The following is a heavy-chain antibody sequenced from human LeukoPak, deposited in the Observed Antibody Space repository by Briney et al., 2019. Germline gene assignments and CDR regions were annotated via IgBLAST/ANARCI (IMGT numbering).Heavy chain of an antibody. CDR2: ISWNSGSI. CDR3: AKDDKAAAWGWFDP. CDR1: GFTFDDYA. V-gene: IGHV3-9*01. Sequence: GRSLRLSCAASGFTFDDYAMHWVRQAPGKGLEWVSGISWNSGSIGYADSVKGRFTISRDNAKNSLYLQMNSLRAEDTALYYCAKDDKAAAWGWFDPWGQGTLVTVSS. D-gene: IGHD6-13*01. J-gene: IGHJ5*02.